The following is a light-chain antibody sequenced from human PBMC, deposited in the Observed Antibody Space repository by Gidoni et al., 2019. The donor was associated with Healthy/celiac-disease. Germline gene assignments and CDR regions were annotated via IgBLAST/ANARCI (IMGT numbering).Light chain of an antibody. CDR2: GAS. J-gene: IGKJ4*01. CDR1: QSVSSN. V-gene: IGKV3-15*01. CDR3: QQYNNWPLT. Sequence: EIVTTQSPAILSVSPGERATLSCRASQSVSSNLAWYQQKPGQAPKLLIYGASTRATGIPARFSGSGSGTEFTLTISSLQSEDFAVYYCQQYNNWPLTFGGGTKVEIK.